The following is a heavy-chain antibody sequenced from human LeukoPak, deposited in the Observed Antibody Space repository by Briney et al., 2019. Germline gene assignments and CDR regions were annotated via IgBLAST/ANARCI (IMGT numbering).Heavy chain of an antibody. CDR2: ISYDGSNK. D-gene: IGHD1-1*01. CDR1: GFTFSSYA. Sequence: PERSLRLSCAASGFTFSSYAMHWVRQAPGKGLEWVAVISYDGSNKYYADSVKGRFTISRDNSKNTLYLQMNSLRAEDTAVYYCARASLDWNDQDYWGQGTLVTVSS. J-gene: IGHJ4*02. V-gene: IGHV3-30*04. CDR3: ARASLDWNDQDY.